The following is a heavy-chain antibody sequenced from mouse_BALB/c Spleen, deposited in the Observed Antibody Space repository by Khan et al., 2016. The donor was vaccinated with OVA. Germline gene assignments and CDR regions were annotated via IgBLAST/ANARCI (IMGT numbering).Heavy chain of an antibody. CDR2: ISYDGSN. V-gene: IGHV3-6*02. J-gene: IGHJ3*01. D-gene: IGHD2-1*01. Sequence: EVQLQELGPGLVKPSQSLSLTCSVTGYSITSGYYWSWIRQFPGNRLEWMGYISYDGSNNYNPSLKNRISITRDTSTKQFFLKLNAVTTEATATCYCASKSYGKGAYWGQGTLVTVSA. CDR1: GYSITSGYY. CDR3: ASKSYGKGAY.